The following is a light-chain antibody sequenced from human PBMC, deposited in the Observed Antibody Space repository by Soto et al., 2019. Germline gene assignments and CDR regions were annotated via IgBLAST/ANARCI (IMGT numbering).Light chain of an antibody. CDR1: SSDVGGYNY. J-gene: IGLJ2*01. V-gene: IGLV2-8*01. CDR2: EVS. CDR3: SSYAGSNNVV. Sequence: QSALTQPPSASWSPGQSVTISCTGTSSDVGGYNYVSWYQRHPGRAPKLIIYEVSQRPSEVPDRFSGSKSGNTASLTVSGLQAEDEADYYCSSYAGSNNVVFGGGTKLTVL.